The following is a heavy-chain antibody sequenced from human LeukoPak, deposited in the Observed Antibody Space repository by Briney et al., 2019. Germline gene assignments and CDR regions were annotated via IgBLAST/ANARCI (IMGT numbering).Heavy chain of an antibody. CDR3: AKAIDYGDGNYFDY. CDR1: GFTFSNYW. J-gene: IGHJ4*02. D-gene: IGHD4-17*01. CDR2: IKQDGSEK. V-gene: IGHV3-7*01. Sequence: GGSLRLSCAASGFTFSNYWMSWVRQAPGKGLEWVANIKQDGSEKYYVNSVKGRFTISRDNAKNSLYLQMNSLRAEDTAIYYCAKAIDYGDGNYFDYWGQGTLVTVSS.